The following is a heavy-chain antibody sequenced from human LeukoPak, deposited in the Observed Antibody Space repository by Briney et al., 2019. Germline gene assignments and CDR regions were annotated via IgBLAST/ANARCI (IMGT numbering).Heavy chain of an antibody. CDR3: ARGYSGSYGRFDY. J-gene: IGHJ4*02. V-gene: IGHV4-59*01. Sequence: SETLSLTCTVSGGSISSYYWSWIRQPPGKGLEWIGYIYYSGSTSYNPSLKSRVTISVDTSKNQFSLKLSSVTAADTAVYYCARGYSGSYGRFDYWGQGTLVTVYS. CDR1: GGSISSYY. D-gene: IGHD1-26*01. CDR2: IYYSGST.